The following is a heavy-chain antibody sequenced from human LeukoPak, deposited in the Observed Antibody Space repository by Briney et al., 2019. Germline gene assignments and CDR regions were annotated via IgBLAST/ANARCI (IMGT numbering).Heavy chain of an antibody. J-gene: IGHJ6*03. CDR3: ARDRTQWPESESYYYYYMDV. V-gene: IGHV4-61*02. D-gene: IGHD6-19*01. CDR2: IYTSGST. Sequence: KPSQTLSLTCTVSGGSISSGSYYWSWIRQPAGKGLEWIGRIYTSGSTNYNPSLKSRVTISVDTSKNQFSLKLSSVTAADTAAYYCARDRTQWPESESYYYYYMDVWGKGTTVTVSS. CDR1: GGSISSGSYY.